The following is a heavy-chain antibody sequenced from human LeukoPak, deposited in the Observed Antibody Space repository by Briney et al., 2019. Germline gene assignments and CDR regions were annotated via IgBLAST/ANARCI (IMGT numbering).Heavy chain of an antibody. Sequence: SETLSLTCAVSGYSISSGYYWIWIRQPPGKGLEWIGSLYHSDSIYYNPSLESRVTMSVDTSKNQFSLKLSFVTAADTAVYYWARQHDSYRYYYVDVWGKGATVTVSS. CDR1: GYSISSGYY. CDR3: ARQHDSYRYYYVDV. CDR2: LYHSDSI. J-gene: IGHJ6*03. D-gene: IGHD6-13*01. V-gene: IGHV4-38-2*01.